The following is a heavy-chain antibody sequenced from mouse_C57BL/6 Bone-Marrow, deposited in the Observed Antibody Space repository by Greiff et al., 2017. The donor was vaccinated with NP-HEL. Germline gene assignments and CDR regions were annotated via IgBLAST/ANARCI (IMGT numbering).Heavy chain of an antibody. CDR2: ISGGGGNT. CDR1: GFTFSSYT. D-gene: IGHD1-1*01. Sequence: EVKLMESGGGLVKPGGSLKLSCAASGFTFSSYTMSWVRQTPEKRLEWVATISGGGGNTYYPDSVNGRFTISRDNAKNTLYLQMSSLRSEDTALYYCARHRNRGSSLWYFDVWGTGTTVTVSS. J-gene: IGHJ1*03. V-gene: IGHV5-9*01. CDR3: ARHRNRGSSLWYFDV.